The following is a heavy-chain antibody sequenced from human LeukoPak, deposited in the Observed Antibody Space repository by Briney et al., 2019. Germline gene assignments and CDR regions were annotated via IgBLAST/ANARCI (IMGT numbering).Heavy chain of an antibody. D-gene: IGHD4-11*01. Sequence: GGSLRLSCAASGFTFSSYWMHWVRHAPGKGLVWVSRINTDGSSTSYADSVKGRFTISRDNAKNTLYLQMNSLRAEDTAVYYCAKERIDYSLYYMHVWGKGTTVTVSS. CDR3: AKERIDYSLYYMHV. V-gene: IGHV3-74*01. J-gene: IGHJ6*03. CDR2: INTDGSST. CDR1: GFTFSSYW.